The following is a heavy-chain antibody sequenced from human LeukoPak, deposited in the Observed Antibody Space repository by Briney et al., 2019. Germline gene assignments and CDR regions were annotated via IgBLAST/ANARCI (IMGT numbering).Heavy chain of an antibody. CDR3: VRDSRSSSSAYYFDY. J-gene: IGHJ4*02. Sequence: GASVKVSCKASGYTFTSYAMHWVRQAPGQRLEWMGWINAGNGNTKYSQKFQGRVTITRDTSASTAYMELSSLRSEDTAVYYCVRDSRSSSSAYYFDYWGQGTLVTVSS. V-gene: IGHV1-3*01. CDR1: GYTFTSYA. CDR2: INAGNGNT. D-gene: IGHD6-6*01.